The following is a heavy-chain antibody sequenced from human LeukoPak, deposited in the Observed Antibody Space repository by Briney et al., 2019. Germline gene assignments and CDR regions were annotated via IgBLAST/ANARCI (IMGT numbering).Heavy chain of an antibody. CDR3: ATFVGTGNDN. V-gene: IGHV1-69*16. J-gene: IGHJ4*02. CDR2: IFPIVGAA. CDR1: GGTFSSFT. Sequence: SVKVSCKASGGTFSSFTFTWVRQAPGQGLGRMGGIFPIVGAATYAQKFEGRLTISKDEFTTTAYMELSGLRSQDTAVYYCATFVGTGNDNWGQGTLITVSS. D-gene: IGHD7-27*01.